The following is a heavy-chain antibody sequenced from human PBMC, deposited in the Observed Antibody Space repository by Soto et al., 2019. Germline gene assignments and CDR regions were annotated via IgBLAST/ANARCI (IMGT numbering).Heavy chain of an antibody. Sequence: QVQLQESGPGLVKPSQTLSLTCAVSGVSMRTGGYYWTWIRQDPGKGLEWIGYVYFSGTTYYNPSLKNRVTMSVDLSKNQFSLKLTSVTAADTAVYYCVTNLGFDFYYFDSWGQGTLVTVSS. J-gene: IGHJ4*02. V-gene: IGHV4-31*11. D-gene: IGHD5-12*01. CDR1: GVSMRTGGYY. CDR3: VTNLGFDFYYFDS. CDR2: VYFSGTT.